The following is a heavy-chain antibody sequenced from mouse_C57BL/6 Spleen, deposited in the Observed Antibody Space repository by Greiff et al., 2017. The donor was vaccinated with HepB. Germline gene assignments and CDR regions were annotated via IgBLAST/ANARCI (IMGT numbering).Heavy chain of an antibody. CDR1: GFTFSSYG. V-gene: IGHV5-6*01. CDR2: ISSGGSYT. J-gene: IGHJ2*01. CDR3: ARGGDWDDGDY. D-gene: IGHD4-1*01. Sequence: EVMLVESGGDLVKPGGSLKLSCAASGFTFSSYGMSWVRQTPDKRLEWVATISSGGSYTYYPDSVKGRFTISRDNAKNTLYLQMSSLKSEDTAMYYCARGGDWDDGDYWGQGTTLTVSS.